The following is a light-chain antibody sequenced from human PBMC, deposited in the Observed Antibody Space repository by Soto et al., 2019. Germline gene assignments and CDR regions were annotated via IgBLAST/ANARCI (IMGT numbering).Light chain of an antibody. CDR2: DAS. V-gene: IGKV1-5*01. Sequence: DIQMTQSPSPLSASVGDRVTITCRASQSISSWLAWYQQKPGKAPKILIYDASSLESGVPSRFSGSGSGTEFTLTISSLQPDDFATYYCQQYNSYWTFGQGTKVDI. CDR3: QQYNSYWT. J-gene: IGKJ1*01. CDR1: QSISSW.